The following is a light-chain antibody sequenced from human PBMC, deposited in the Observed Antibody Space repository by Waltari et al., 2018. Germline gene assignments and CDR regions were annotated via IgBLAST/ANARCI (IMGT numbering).Light chain of an antibody. CDR3: LSYTSSSTYV. CDR1: GSDVGGYDY. Sequence: QSALTQPASVSGSPGPSITFSCTGTGSDVGGYDYVSWYQQHPGKVPKLMIYEVSNRPSGVSNRFSGSKSGNTASLTISGLQAEDEADYYCLSYTSSSTYVFGTGTKVTVL. CDR2: EVS. V-gene: IGLV2-14*01. J-gene: IGLJ1*01.